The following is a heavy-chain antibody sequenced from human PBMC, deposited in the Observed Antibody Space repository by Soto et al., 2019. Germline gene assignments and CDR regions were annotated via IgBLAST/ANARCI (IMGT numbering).Heavy chain of an antibody. Sequence: GGALRLSCSASGFTFSSYAMHWVRQAPGKGLEYVSAISSNGGSTYYADSVKGRFTISRDNSQNTLYLQMRSLRAESTAVYYCVKGGRITMFGLVIRGTNYGMDVWGQGTTVTVSS. CDR3: VKGGRITMFGLVIRGTNYGMDV. J-gene: IGHJ6*02. V-gene: IGHV3-64D*06. CDR2: ISSNGGST. CDR1: GFTFSSYA. D-gene: IGHD3-3*01.